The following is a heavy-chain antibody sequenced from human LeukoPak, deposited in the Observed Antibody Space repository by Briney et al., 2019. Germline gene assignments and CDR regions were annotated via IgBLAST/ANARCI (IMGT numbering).Heavy chain of an antibody. D-gene: IGHD3-3*01. Sequence: PGGSLRLSCAASGFTFSSYAMSWVRQAPGKGLEWVSAISGSGGSTYYADSVKGRFTISRDNSKNTLYLQMNSLRAEDTAVYYCAKDSILKYYDFWSGDGGDAFDIWGQGTMVTVSS. CDR2: ISGSGGST. CDR3: AKDSILKYYDFWSGDGGDAFDI. CDR1: GFTFSSYA. V-gene: IGHV3-23*01. J-gene: IGHJ3*02.